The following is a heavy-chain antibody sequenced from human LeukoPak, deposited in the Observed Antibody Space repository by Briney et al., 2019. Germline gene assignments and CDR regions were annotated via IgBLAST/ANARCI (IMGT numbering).Heavy chain of an antibody. D-gene: IGHD3-22*01. Sequence: GRSLRLSCAASGFTFDDYAMHWVRHAPGKGLEWVSGISWNSGSIGYADSVKGRFTISRDNAKNSLYLQMNSLRAEDTAVYYCARDRNYYDSSGYHRVDYWGQGTLVTVSS. CDR3: ARDRNYYDSSGYHRVDY. J-gene: IGHJ4*02. CDR2: ISWNSGSI. V-gene: IGHV3-9*01. CDR1: GFTFDDYA.